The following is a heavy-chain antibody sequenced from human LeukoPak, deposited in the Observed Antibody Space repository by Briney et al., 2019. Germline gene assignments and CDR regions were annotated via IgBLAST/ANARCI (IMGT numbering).Heavy chain of an antibody. J-gene: IGHJ4*02. V-gene: IGHV3-23*01. CDR2: ISGSGGTT. CDR1: GFTFSSYV. Sequence: GGSLRLSCAASGFTFSSYVMSWVRQAPGKGLGWVSTISGSGGTTYYADSVKGRFTISRDNSKNTLYLQMNSLRAEDTAVYYCAKGGTVTRRQFDYWGQGTLVTVSS. D-gene: IGHD4-17*01. CDR3: AKGGTVTRRQFDY.